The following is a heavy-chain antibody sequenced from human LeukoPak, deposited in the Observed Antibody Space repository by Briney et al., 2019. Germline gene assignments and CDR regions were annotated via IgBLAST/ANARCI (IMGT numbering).Heavy chain of an antibody. J-gene: IGHJ4*02. D-gene: IGHD1-26*01. Sequence: PGGSLRLSCAASGFTFSRHGMHWVRQAPGKGLEWVAVIGDTGRAKYYADSVEGRFTASRDNFKNTLYLQMNSLRAEDTVVYYCARDRRSGSYYVYCFDYWGQGTLVTVSS. CDR2: IGDTGRAK. CDR3: ARDRRSGSYYVYCFDY. CDR1: GFTFSRHG. V-gene: IGHV3-30*03.